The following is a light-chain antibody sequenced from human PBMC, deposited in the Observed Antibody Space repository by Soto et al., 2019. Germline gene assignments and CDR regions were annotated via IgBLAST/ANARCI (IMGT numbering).Light chain of an antibody. CDR1: QGISNY. CDR3: NKYNSAPALT. J-gene: IGKJ4*01. V-gene: IGKV1-27*01. Sequence: DIQMTQSPSSLSASVGDRVTITCRASQGISNYLAWYQQKSGKVPKLLIYAASTLQSGFPSRFSGSGSWTDFTLTISSLQPEDVATYYCNKYNSAPALTFGGGTKVEI. CDR2: AAS.